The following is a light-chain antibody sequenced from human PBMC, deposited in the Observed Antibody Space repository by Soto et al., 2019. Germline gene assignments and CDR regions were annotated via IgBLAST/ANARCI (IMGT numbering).Light chain of an antibody. CDR3: QQYGTSPVA. J-gene: IGKJ1*01. V-gene: IGKV3-20*01. Sequence: EIVLTQSPGTLSLSPGERATLSCRASQSVSSNYLAWYQQKPGQAPRLLIYGASSRAAGFPDRFSGSGSETDFTLTISRLEPEDFAVYYCQQYGTSPVAFGQGTKVEIK. CDR1: QSVSSNY. CDR2: GAS.